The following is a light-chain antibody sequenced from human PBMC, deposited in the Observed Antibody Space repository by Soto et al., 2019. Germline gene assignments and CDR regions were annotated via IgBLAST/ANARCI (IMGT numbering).Light chain of an antibody. CDR2: DVF. CDR3: SSFAPSYRVI. V-gene: IGLV2-11*01. J-gene: IGLJ2*01. CDR1: SSDIGSYNA. Sequence: QSALTQPRSVSGSPGHSVTISCFGTSSDIGSYNAVSWYQQHPGKAPKLIIFDVFERPSGVPDRFSGSKSGNPASLTISGLQAEDESDYYCSSFAPSYRVIFGGGTKLTVL.